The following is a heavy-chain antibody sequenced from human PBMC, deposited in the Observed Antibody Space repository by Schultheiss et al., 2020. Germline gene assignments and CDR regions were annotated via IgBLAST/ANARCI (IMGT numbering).Heavy chain of an antibody. V-gene: IGHV4-34*01. CDR1: GGSFSGHD. Sequence: SQTLSLTCAVYGGSFSGHDWSWIRQPPGKGLEWIGEINESGSTNYNPSLKSRVTISVDTSKNQFSLKLSSVTAADTAVYYCARQGYSSSWLRYYYYGMDVWGQGTTVTVSS. CDR3: ARQGYSSSWLRYYYYGMDV. CDR2: INESGST. J-gene: IGHJ6*02. D-gene: IGHD6-13*01.